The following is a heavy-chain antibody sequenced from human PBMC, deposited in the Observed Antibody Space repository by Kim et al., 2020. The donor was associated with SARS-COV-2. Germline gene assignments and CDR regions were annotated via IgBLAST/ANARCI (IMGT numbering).Heavy chain of an antibody. CDR1: GGSISSSSYY. D-gene: IGHD6-13*01. V-gene: IGHV4-39*01. J-gene: IGHJ3*02. Sequence: SETLSLTCTVSGGSISSSSYYWGWIRQPPGKGLEWIGSIYYSGSTYYNPSLKSRVTISVDTSKNQFSLKLSSVTAADTAVYYCARAGIGDAFDIWGQGTMVTVSS. CDR3: ARAGIGDAFDI. CDR2: IYYSGST.